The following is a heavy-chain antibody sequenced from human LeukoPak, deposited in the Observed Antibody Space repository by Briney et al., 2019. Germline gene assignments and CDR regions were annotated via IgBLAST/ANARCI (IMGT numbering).Heavy chain of an antibody. CDR3: VRGAGYTLLS. J-gene: IGHJ5*02. CDR1: GLTFGTSA. D-gene: IGHD1-1*01. CDR2: VSFDGSNE. V-gene: IGHV3-30-3*01. Sequence: GGSLRLSCADSGLTFGTSAMHWARQAPGKGLEWVAVVSFDGSNEKYADSVRGRFTISRDNSKKMLYLQMNSLSREDTAVYYCVRGAGYTLLSWGQGTLVTVSS.